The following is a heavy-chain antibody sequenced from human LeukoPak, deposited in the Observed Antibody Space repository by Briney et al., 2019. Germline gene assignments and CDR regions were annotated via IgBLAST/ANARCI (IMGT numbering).Heavy chain of an antibody. CDR1: GFSFSDYN. J-gene: IGHJ4*02. Sequence: GGALRLSCAASGFSFSDYNMHWVRQAPGKGLEWMAVISYNGINEYYADSMKGRFTISRDNSKNTLYLQMNSLRAEDTAVYYCAKDLISSSGWYALFDYWGQGTLVTVSS. CDR3: AKDLISSSGWYALFDY. CDR2: ISYNGINE. V-gene: IGHV3-30*18. D-gene: IGHD6-19*01.